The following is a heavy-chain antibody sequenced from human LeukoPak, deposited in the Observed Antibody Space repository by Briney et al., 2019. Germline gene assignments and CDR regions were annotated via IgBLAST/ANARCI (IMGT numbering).Heavy chain of an antibody. D-gene: IGHD5-18*01. V-gene: IGHV1-2*02. CDR3: AIMVTTTNIDC. CDR2: INPNTGGT. J-gene: IGHJ4*02. CDR1: GYTFTGYY. Sequence: ASVKVSCKASGYTFTGYYMHWVRQAPGQGLEWMGWINPNTGGTNYAQRFQGRVTMTRDTSISTAYMELSSLRSDDTAVYYCAIMVTTTNIDCWGQGTLVTVSS.